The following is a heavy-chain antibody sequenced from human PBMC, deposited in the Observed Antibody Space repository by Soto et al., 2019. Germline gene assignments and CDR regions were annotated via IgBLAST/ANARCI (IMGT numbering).Heavy chain of an antibody. D-gene: IGHD3-22*01. CDR2: TYYSGST. Sequence: LSLTCTVSGGSISTRTYYWGWIRQPPGKGLEWIASTYYSGSTYNNPSLKSRVTMSVDTSKNQFSLRMSSVTAADTALYYCARLLYDRSGYYYFDYWGQGTLVTVSS. CDR1: GGSISTRTYY. CDR3: ARLLYDRSGYYYFDY. J-gene: IGHJ4*02. V-gene: IGHV4-39*01.